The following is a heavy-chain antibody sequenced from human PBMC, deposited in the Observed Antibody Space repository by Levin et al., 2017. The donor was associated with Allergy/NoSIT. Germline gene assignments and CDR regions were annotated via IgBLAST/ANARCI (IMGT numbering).Heavy chain of an antibody. Sequence: GGSLRLSCAASGFTFSSYGMNWVRQAPGKGLEWVSYISSSSSTIYYADSVKGRFTISRDNAKNSLYLQMNSLRAEDTAVYYCARGARKQWLVQGYWGQGTLVTVSS. J-gene: IGHJ4*02. CDR2: ISSSSSTI. CDR3: ARGARKQWLVQGY. CDR1: GFTFSSYG. D-gene: IGHD6-19*01. V-gene: IGHV3-48*01.